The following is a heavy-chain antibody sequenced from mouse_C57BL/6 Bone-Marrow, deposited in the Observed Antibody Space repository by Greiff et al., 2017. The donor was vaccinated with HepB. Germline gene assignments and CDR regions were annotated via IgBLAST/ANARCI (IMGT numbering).Heavy chain of an antibody. D-gene: IGHD2-10*02. V-gene: IGHV5-17*01. CDR1: GFTFSDYG. J-gene: IGHJ2*01. CDR3: ARPVYGNSIGY. Sequence: EVKLQESGGGLVKPGGSLKLSCAASGFTFSDYGMHWVRQAPEKGLEWVAYISSGSSTSYYADTVKGRFTISRDNAKNTLFLQMTSLRSEDTAMYYCARPVYGNSIGYWGQGTTLTVSS. CDR2: ISSGSSTS.